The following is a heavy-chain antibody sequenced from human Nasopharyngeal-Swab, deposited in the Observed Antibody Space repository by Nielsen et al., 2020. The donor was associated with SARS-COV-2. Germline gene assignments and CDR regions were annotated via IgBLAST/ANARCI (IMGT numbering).Heavy chain of an antibody. CDR3: ARDRIVGATDFDY. D-gene: IGHD1-26*01. CDR2: ISSSGSYK. J-gene: IGHJ4*02. CDR1: GFTFRSYS. Sequence: GESLKISCTASGFTFRSYSMNWVRQAPGKGLEWVSSISSSGSYKHCADSVKGRFTISRDNARNSLYLQMNSLRAEDTAVYYCARDRIVGATDFDYWGQGTLVTVSS. V-gene: IGHV3-21*01.